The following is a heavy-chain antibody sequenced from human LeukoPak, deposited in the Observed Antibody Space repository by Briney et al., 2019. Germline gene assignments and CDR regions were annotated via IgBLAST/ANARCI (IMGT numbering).Heavy chain of an antibody. Sequence: LPGGSLRLSCAASGFTFNNYEMHWVRQTAGKGLEWVSAVGIAGDTFYAGSVKGRFSISRDNAESSLFLQMNSLRAGDMAVYYCAREGRMGTADAFDVWGQGTMVTVSS. CDR1: GFTFNNYE. J-gene: IGHJ3*01. V-gene: IGHV3-13*01. CDR3: AREGRMGTADAFDV. CDR2: VGIAGDT. D-gene: IGHD1-14*01.